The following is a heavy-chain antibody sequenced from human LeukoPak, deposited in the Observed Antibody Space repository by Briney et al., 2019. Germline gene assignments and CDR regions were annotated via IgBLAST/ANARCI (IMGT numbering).Heavy chain of an antibody. J-gene: IGHJ4*02. CDR1: GFTFSSYG. D-gene: IGHD3-22*01. V-gene: IGHV3-30*18. CDR2: ISYDGSNK. Sequence: GGSLRLSCAASGFTFSSYGMHRVRQAPGKGLEWVAVISYDGSNKYYADSVKGRFTISRDNSKNTLYLQMNSLRAEDTAVYYCAKEHRYYYDSSGYYDKTFDYWGQGTLVTVSS. CDR3: AKEHRYYYDSSGYYDKTFDY.